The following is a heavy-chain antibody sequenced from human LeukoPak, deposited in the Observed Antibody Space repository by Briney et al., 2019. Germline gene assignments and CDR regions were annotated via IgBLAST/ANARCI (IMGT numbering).Heavy chain of an antibody. V-gene: IGHV4-61*02. D-gene: IGHD2-15*01. Sequence: SQTLSLTCTVSGGSISSGSYYWSWIRQPAGKGLEWIGRIYTSGSTNYNPSLKSRATISVDTSKNQFSLKLSSVTAADTAVYYCARGPTYCSSSSCLQGEWGQGTLVTVSS. CDR1: GGSISSGSYY. CDR3: ARGPTYCSSSSCLQGE. J-gene: IGHJ4*02. CDR2: IYTSGST.